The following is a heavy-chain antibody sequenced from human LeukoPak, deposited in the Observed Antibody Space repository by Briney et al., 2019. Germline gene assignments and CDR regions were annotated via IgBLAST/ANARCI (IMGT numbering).Heavy chain of an antibody. J-gene: IGHJ6*02. Sequence: PGGSLRLSCAASGFTFSSYAMSWVRQAPGKGLEWVSAISGSGGSTYYADSVKDRFTISRDNSKNTLYLQMNSLRAEDTAVYYCAKVEYSYGLHYYYYYGMDVWGQGTTVTVSS. CDR2: ISGSGGST. CDR3: AKVEYSYGLHYYYYYGMDV. CDR1: GFTFSSYA. D-gene: IGHD5-18*01. V-gene: IGHV3-23*01.